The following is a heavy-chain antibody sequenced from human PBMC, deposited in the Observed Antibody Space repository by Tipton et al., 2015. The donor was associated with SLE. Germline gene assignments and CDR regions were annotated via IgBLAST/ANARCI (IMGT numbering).Heavy chain of an antibody. CDR1: GYSISSDYY. CDR2: IYHSGST. D-gene: IGHD6-13*01. CDR3: ARDYSPEAYFDY. V-gene: IGHV4-38-2*02. J-gene: IGHJ4*02. Sequence: TLSLTCTVSGYSISSDYYWGWIRQPPGKGLEWIGSIYHSGSTYYNPSLKSRVTISVDTSKNQFSLKLSSVTAADTAVYYCARDYSPEAYFDYWGQGTLVTVSS.